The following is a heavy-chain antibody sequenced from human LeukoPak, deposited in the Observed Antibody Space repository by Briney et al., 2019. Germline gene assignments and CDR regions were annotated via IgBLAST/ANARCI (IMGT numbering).Heavy chain of an antibody. CDR1: GGSISSITYY. Sequence: PSETLSLTCTVSGGSISSITYYWGWIRQPPGKGLEWVGHMYYRGNTFYNPSLKSRVTISVDTSKNQFSLKLRSVTAADTAVYFCARLYGNYQNYFDYWGQGTLVTVSS. J-gene: IGHJ4*02. V-gene: IGHV4-39*07. CDR2: MYYRGNT. CDR3: ARLYGNYQNYFDY. D-gene: IGHD1-7*01.